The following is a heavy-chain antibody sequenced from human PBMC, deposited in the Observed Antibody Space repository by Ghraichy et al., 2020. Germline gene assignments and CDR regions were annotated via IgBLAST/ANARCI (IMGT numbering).Heavy chain of an antibody. D-gene: IGHD4-23*01. V-gene: IGHV3-48*02. CDR1: GFTFSCYS. CDR3: ARGSTVVRFYYYGGMDV. CDR2: ITGSGSFR. Sequence: GGSLRLSCVGSGFTFSCYSMNWVRQSPGKGLEWVSYITGSGSFRTYADSVKGRFTISRDNARNTLYLAMNSLRDEDRAVYYCARGSTVVRFYYYGGMDVWGQGTTVTVSS. J-gene: IGHJ6*02.